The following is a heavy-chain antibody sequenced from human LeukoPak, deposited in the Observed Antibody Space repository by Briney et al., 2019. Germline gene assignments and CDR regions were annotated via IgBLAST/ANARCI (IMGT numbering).Heavy chain of an antibody. V-gene: IGHV4-34*01. CDR3: ARTRTYYDSSKGAFDI. D-gene: IGHD3-22*01. CDR2: INHSGST. CDR1: GGALSGYY. Sequence: SETLSLTCAVYGGALSGYYWNWIRLPPGKGLEWIGEINHSGSTNYIPSLKSRVTISVDTSKNQFSLKLSSVTAADTAVYYCARTRTYYDSSKGAFDIRGQGTMVTVSS. J-gene: IGHJ3*02.